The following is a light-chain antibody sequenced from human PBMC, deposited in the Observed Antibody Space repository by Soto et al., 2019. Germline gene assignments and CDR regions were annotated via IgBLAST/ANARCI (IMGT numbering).Light chain of an antibody. V-gene: IGKV3-20*01. CDR3: QQYGISPT. J-gene: IGKJ1*01. CDR2: GVS. Sequence: DIVLTQSPGTLSLSPGERATLSCRSSQSVSSNYLAWYQQKPDQAPRLGIYGVSGRATGIPDRFSGSGSGTEFTLTFSRREPDDSAVYYCQQYGISPTFGQGTKVEIK. CDR1: QSVSSNY.